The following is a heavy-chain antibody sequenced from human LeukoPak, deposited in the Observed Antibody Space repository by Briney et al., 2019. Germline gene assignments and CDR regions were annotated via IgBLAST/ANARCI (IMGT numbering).Heavy chain of an antibody. CDR3: ARGGYSGYDYVSPYDY. CDR1: GGSISSYY. CDR2: IYYSGST. J-gene: IGHJ4*02. D-gene: IGHD5-12*01. V-gene: IGHV4-59*01. Sequence: SETLSLTCTVSGGSISSYYWSWIRQPPGKGLEWIGYIYYSGSTNYNPSLKSRVTISVDTSKNQFSLKLSSVTAADTAVYYCARGGYSGYDYVSPYDYWGQGTLVTVSS.